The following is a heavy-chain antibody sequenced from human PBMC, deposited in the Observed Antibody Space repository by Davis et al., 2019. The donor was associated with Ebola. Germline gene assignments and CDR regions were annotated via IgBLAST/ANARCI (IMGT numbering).Heavy chain of an antibody. CDR1: ASTFTSYG. Sequence: GESLKISCVGSASTFTSYGMHWVRQAPGKGLEWVALISYNGVEKHYADSVKGRFTISRDNSKKTVDLQMNSLTTEDTAVYYCARDSGWSGVVSWGQGTLVTVSS. D-gene: IGHD6-19*01. CDR3: ARDSGWSGVVS. V-gene: IGHV3-30*03. CDR2: ISYNGVEK. J-gene: IGHJ5*01.